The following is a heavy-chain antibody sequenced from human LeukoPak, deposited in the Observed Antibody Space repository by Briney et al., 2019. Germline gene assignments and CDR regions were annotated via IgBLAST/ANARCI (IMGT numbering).Heavy chain of an antibody. Sequence: GGSLRLSCAASGFTFSDYRMNWVRQAPGKGLEWVSSISSSSSYIYYADSVKGRFTISRDNAKNSLYLQMNSLRAEDTAVYYCARALSGATMVRGVIIGAFDYWGQGTLVTVSS. D-gene: IGHD3-10*01. J-gene: IGHJ4*02. CDR2: ISSSSSYI. CDR3: ARALSGATMVRGVIIGAFDY. CDR1: GFTFSDYR. V-gene: IGHV3-21*01.